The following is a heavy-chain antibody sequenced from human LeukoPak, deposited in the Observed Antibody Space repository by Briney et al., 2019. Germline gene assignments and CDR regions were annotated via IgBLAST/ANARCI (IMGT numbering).Heavy chain of an antibody. CDR3: ARHTRGWLQYDAFDI. V-gene: IGHV4-59*08. J-gene: IGHJ3*02. Sequence: SETLSLTCTVSGGSISSYYWSWIRQPPGKGLEWIGYIYYSGSTNYNPSLKSRVTISVDTSKNQFSLKLSSVTAADTAVYYCARHTRGWLQYDAFDIWGQGTMVTVSS. CDR1: GGSISSYY. D-gene: IGHD5-24*01. CDR2: IYYSGST.